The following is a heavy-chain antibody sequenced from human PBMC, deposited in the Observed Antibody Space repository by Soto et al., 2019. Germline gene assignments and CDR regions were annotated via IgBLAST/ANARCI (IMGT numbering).Heavy chain of an antibody. CDR3: AREEVAYSDSGRYNWFDP. V-gene: IGHV4-31*03. CDR2: IYYSGST. CDR1: GGSISSGGYY. Sequence: QVQLQESGPGLVKPSQTLSLTCTVSGGSISSGGYYWSWIRQYPGKGLEWIGYIYYSGSTYYNPSLKSRVTISEDTSNNQSSLKLSFVTAADTAVYYCAREEVAYSDSGRYNWFDPWGQGILVTVSS. J-gene: IGHJ5*02. D-gene: IGHD3-10*01.